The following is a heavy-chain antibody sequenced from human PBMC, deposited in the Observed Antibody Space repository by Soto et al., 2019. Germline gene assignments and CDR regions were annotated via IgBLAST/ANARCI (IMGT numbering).Heavy chain of an antibody. Sequence: QVQLVESGGGLVKPGGSLRLSCAASGFTFSDYYMSWIRQAPGKGLEWVSYISSSSSYTNYADSVKGRFTIYRDNAKNSLYLQMNSLRAEDTAVYYCGREADYGDYEGGVEDYWGQGTLVTVSS. V-gene: IGHV3-11*05. CDR2: ISSSSSYT. D-gene: IGHD4-17*01. CDR1: GFTFSDYY. J-gene: IGHJ4*02. CDR3: GREADYGDYEGGVEDY.